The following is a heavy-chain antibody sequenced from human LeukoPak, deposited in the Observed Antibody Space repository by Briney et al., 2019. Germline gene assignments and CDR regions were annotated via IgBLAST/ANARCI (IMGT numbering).Heavy chain of an antibody. V-gene: IGHV3-48*01. CDR3: AREGQSVFDY. CDR1: GFTFSSYS. J-gene: IGHJ4*02. Sequence: GGSLRLSCAASGFTFSSYSMNWVRQAPGKGLEWVSYISSSSSTIYYADSVKGRFTISRDNSKNTLYLQMNSLRAEDTAVYYCAREGQSVFDYWGQGTLVTVSS. CDR2: ISSSSSTI. D-gene: IGHD6-19*01.